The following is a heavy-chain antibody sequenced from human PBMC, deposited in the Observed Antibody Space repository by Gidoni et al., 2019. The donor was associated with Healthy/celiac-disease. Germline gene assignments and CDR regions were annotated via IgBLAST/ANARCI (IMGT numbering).Heavy chain of an antibody. Sequence: QVQLVQSGAELKKPGSSVKVSCKASGGTFSSYAISWVRQAPGQGLEWMGGTIPIFGTANYAQKFQGRVTIAADKSTSTAYMELSSLRSEDTAVYYCASRSPLRFLEWSYYYYGMDVWGQGTTVTVSS. CDR2: TIPIFGTA. CDR1: GGTFSSYA. J-gene: IGHJ6*02. V-gene: IGHV1-69*06. D-gene: IGHD3-3*01. CDR3: ASRSPLRFLEWSYYYYGMDV.